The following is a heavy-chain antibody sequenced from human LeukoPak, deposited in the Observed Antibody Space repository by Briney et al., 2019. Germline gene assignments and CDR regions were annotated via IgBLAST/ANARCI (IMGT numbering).Heavy chain of an antibody. CDR2: VHYSGST. D-gene: IGHD5-18*01. CDR3: AREGLVGGSYGH. Sequence: KSSETLSLTCTVSGGSISSYYWSWIRQPPGKGLEWIGYVHYSGSTNYNPSLKSRVTMSVDTSKNQFSLKLSSVTAADTAVYYCAREGLVGGSYGHWGQGTLVTVSS. J-gene: IGHJ4*02. V-gene: IGHV4-59*12. CDR1: GGSISSYY.